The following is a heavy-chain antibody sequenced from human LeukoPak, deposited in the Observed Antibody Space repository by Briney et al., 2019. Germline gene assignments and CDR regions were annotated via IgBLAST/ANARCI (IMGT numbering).Heavy chain of an antibody. CDR3: AIQAPVYYYYGMDV. CDR1: GGSISRYY. Sequence: SETLSLTCTVSGGSISRYYWSWIRQPPPKGLEWVGYIFYTGSTNYNPSLNSRVTISTDTSKNQFYLKLSSVTAADTAVYYCAIQAPVYYYYGMDVWGQGTTVTVS. V-gene: IGHV4-59*08. CDR2: IFYTGST. J-gene: IGHJ6*02.